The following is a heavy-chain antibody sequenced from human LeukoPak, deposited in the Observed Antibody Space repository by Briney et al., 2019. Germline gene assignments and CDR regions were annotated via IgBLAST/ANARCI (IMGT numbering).Heavy chain of an antibody. J-gene: IGHJ4*02. CDR2: ISTLDGST. CDR1: GFTFSTND. D-gene: IGHD4-17*01. CDR3: GTWTTVASYFDY. V-gene: IGHV3-23*01. Sequence: GGSLRLSCAASGFTFSTNDMSWVRQAPGKGLEWVSAISTLDGSTYYADSVKGRFTISRDNAKNSLYLQMNSLRAEDTAVYYCGTWTTVASYFDYWGQGTLVTVSS.